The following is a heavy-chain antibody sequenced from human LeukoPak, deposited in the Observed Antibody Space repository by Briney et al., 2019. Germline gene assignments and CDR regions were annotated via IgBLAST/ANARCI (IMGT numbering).Heavy chain of an antibody. CDR3: AREGVDYVWGSYRPDYFDY. Sequence: ASVKVSCKASGYIFTSYAMNWVRQAPGQGLEWMGWINTNTGNPTYAQGFTGRFVFSLDTSVSTAYLQISSLKAEDTAVYYCAREGVDYVWGSYRPDYFDYWGQGTLVTVSS. J-gene: IGHJ4*02. D-gene: IGHD3-16*02. CDR1: GYIFTSYA. CDR2: INTNTGNP. V-gene: IGHV7-4-1*02.